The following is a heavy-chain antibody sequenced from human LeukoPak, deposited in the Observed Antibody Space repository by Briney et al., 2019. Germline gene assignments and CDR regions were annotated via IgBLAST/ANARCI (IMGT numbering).Heavy chain of an antibody. CDR2: IYYSGST. CDR1: GGSISSYF. CDR3: ARALIDSSGYNDY. V-gene: IGHV4-59*01. Sequence: PSETLSLNCTVPGGSISSYFWSWIRQPPGKGLLWIGYIYYSGSTNYNPSLKSRVKISVDTSKNQFSLKLSSVTAADTAVYYCARALIDSSGYNDYWGQGTLVTVSS. J-gene: IGHJ4*02. D-gene: IGHD3-22*01.